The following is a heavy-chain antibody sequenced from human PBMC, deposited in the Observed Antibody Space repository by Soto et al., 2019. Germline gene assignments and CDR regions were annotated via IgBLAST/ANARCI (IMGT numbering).Heavy chain of an antibody. Sequence: QVQLVQSGAEVKKPGSSVKVSCKASGGTFSSYAISWVRQAPGQGLEWMGGIIPIFGTANYAQKFQGRVTITADKSTSTAYMELSSLRSEDTAVYYCATSVVVVITYHWYFDLWGRGTLVTVSS. V-gene: IGHV1-69*06. CDR3: ATSVVVVITYHWYFDL. CDR1: GGTFSSYA. D-gene: IGHD3-22*01. CDR2: IIPIFGTA. J-gene: IGHJ2*01.